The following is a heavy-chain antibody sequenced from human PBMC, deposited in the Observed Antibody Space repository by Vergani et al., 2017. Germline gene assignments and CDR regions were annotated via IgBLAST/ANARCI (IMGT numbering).Heavy chain of an antibody. J-gene: IGHJ4*02. CDR1: GGSLRGNY. CDR2: INHSGST. V-gene: IGHV4-34*01. D-gene: IGHD3-3*01. Sequence: QVQLQQWGAGLVKTSENLALTCAVYGGSLRGNYWTWIRQPPGKGLEWIGEINHSGSTYYNPSLKSRVSISIDTSQREFSLNLHSVTAADTAVYYCARHGGSGNYYHLFDSWGQGTLVIVSS. CDR3: ARHGGSGNYYHLFDS.